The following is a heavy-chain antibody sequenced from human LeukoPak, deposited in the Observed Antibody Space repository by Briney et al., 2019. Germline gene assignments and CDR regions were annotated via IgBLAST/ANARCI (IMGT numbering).Heavy chain of an antibody. CDR1: GFVFSSYG. CDR3: SKESNYDSSGYFN. V-gene: IGHV3-30*02. J-gene: IGHJ4*02. Sequence: GGSLRLSCAASGFVFSSYGIHWVRQAPGKGLEWVSFIRFDGTTQYYADSIKGRFTIARDNSRFTVHLLMTSLRPEDTAVYYCSKESNYDSSGYFNWGQGTLVTVSS. D-gene: IGHD3-22*01. CDR2: IRFDGTTQ.